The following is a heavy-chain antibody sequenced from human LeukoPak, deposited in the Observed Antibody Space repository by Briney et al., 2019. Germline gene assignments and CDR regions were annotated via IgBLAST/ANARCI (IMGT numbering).Heavy chain of an antibody. J-gene: IGHJ4*02. V-gene: IGHV3-48*03. D-gene: IGHD1-26*01. CDR3: AKGFYHVGATTVYDY. Sequence: QPGGSLRLSCAASGFTFSSYEMNWVRQAPGKGLEWVSYISSSGSTIYYADSVKGRFTISRDNSKKTLYLQMNSLRAEDTAVYYCAKGFYHVGATTVYDYWGQGTLVTVSS. CDR1: GFTFSSYE. CDR2: ISSSGSTI.